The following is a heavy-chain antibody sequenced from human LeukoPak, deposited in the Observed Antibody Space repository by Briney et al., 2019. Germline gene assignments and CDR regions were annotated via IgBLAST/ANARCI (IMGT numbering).Heavy chain of an antibody. J-gene: IGHJ6*02. CDR3: ASGYSPYYGMDV. D-gene: IGHD2-21*01. Sequence: SETLSLTCAVYGGSFSGYYWSWIRQPPGKGLEWIGEINHSGSTNYNPSLKSRVTISVDTSKNQFSLKLSSVTAADTAVYYCASGYSPYYGMDVWGQGTTVTVSS. CDR2: INHSGST. CDR1: GGSFSGYY. V-gene: IGHV4-34*01.